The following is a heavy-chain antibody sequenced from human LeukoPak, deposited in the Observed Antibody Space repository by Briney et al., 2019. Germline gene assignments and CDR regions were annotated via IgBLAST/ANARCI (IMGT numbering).Heavy chain of an antibody. D-gene: IGHD2-15*01. CDR3: AKGRGYCTGGSCYSDY. CDR1: GFTFSRNA. V-gene: IGHV3-23*01. Sequence: GGSLRLSCAASGFTFSRNALSWVRQAPGKGLEWVSTISGSDGSTYYADSVKGRFTISRDNSKNTLYLQMNSLRVEDTAIYYCAKGRGYCTGGSCYSDYWGQGTLVTVSS. CDR2: ISGSDGST. J-gene: IGHJ4*02.